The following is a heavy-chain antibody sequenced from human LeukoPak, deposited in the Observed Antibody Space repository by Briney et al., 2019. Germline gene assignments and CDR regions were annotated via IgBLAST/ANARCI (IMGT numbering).Heavy chain of an antibody. Sequence: GGSLRLSCAASGFTFSNYVMSWVRQAPGQGLEWVSAISDSSASTYYADSVKGRFTISRDNSKNTLYLQMKSLRAEDTAVYYCVKGSAAYRPYYFDYWGQGTLVTVSS. D-gene: IGHD2-2*01. CDR2: ISDSSAST. V-gene: IGHV3-23*01. CDR3: VKGSAAYRPYYFDY. CDR1: GFTFSNYV. J-gene: IGHJ4*02.